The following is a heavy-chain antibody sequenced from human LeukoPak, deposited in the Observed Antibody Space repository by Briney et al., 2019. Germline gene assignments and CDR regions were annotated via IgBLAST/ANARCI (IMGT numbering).Heavy chain of an antibody. J-gene: IGHJ4*02. V-gene: IGHV4-34*01. CDR1: GGSFSGYY. D-gene: IGHD3-3*01. CDR2: INHSGST. Sequence: SETLSLTCAVYGGSFSGYYWSWIRQPPGKGLEWIGEINHSGSTNYNPSLKSRVTISVDTSKNQFSLKLSSVTAADTAVYYCARGGRGHYDFWSGYQFDYWGQGTLVTVSS. CDR3: ARGGRGHYDFWSGYQFDY.